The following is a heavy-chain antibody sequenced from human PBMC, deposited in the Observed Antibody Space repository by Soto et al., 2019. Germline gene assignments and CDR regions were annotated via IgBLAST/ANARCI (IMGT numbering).Heavy chain of an antibody. CDR2: IYHSVST. CDR1: GGPISSSNW. Sequence: SETMPLTCAVSGGPISSSNWRSWVRQHPGQGLEWIGEIYHSVSTNYNPSLKSRVTISVDKSKNQSSLKLSSVTAADTAVYYCARDPVNLYDFWMSGVSYYGMDVWGQGTMVTVYS. CDR3: ARDPVNLYDFWMSGVSYYGMDV. D-gene: IGHD3-3*01. V-gene: IGHV4-4*02. J-gene: IGHJ6*02.